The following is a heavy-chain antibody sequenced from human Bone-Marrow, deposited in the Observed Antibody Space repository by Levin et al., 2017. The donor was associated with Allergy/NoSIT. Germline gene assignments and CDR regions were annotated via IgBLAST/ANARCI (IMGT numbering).Heavy chain of an antibody. J-gene: IGHJ4*02. D-gene: IGHD1-26*01. Sequence: ASVKVSCKASGYTFTDYYIHWVRQAPGQGLEWMGWINPNSGGRKFAQKFQGRVTLTSDTSISTAHMEFSSLRSDDTAVYYCARRSWDLWGQGTLVTVSS. CDR3: ARRSWDL. V-gene: IGHV1-2*02. CDR1: GYTFTDYY. CDR2: INPNSGGR.